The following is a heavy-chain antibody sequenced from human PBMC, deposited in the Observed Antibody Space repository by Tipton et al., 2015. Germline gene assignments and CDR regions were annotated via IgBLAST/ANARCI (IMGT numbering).Heavy chain of an antibody. CDR3: ARVGRFSGYPHDALDI. CDR2: VYYSGST. CDR1: GGSISGSSYH. V-gene: IGHV4-61*05. J-gene: IGHJ3*02. D-gene: IGHD3-22*01. Sequence: TLSLTCTVSGGSISGSSYHWSWIRQPPGKGLEWIGYVYYSGSTNYNPSLKSRVTISVDTSKNQLSLKLNSVTAADTAVYYCARVGRFSGYPHDALDIWGQGTVVTVSS.